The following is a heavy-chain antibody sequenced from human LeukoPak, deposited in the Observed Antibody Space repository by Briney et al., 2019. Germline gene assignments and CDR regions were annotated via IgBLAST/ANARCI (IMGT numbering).Heavy chain of an antibody. CDR3: ARVGFSGWIVAFDI. J-gene: IGHJ3*02. Sequence: ASVKVSCKASGYTFTGYYMHWVRQAPGQGLEWMGRINPNSGGTNYAQKFQGRVTMTRDTSISTAYMELSRLRSDDTAVYYCARVGFSGWIVAFDIWGQGTMDTVSS. CDR2: INPNSGGT. V-gene: IGHV1-2*06. D-gene: IGHD5-12*01. CDR1: GYTFTGYY.